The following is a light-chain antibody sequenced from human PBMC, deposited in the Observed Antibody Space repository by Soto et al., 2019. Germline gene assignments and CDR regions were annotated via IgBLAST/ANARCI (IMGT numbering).Light chain of an antibody. V-gene: IGKV3D-15*01. CDR1: QSFRGL. Sequence: ETVMTQSPATLSASPGERAPLSCRASQSFRGLLAWYQQKPGQAPRLLIYDASNRATGIPARFSGSGSGTDFTLTITSLQPEDFATYYCQQLDRFPLTFGGGTKVDIK. CDR3: QQLDRFPLT. J-gene: IGKJ4*01. CDR2: DAS.